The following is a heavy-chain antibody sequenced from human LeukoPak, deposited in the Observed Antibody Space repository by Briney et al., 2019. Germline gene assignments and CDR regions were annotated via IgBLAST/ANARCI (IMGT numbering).Heavy chain of an antibody. D-gene: IGHD6-13*01. CDR3: ARDRVLGIAAAGGDAFDI. V-gene: IGHV6-1*01. Sequence: SQTLSLTCAISGDSVSSNSAAWNWIRQSPSRGLEWLGRTYYRSKWYNDYAVSVKSRITINPDTSKNQFSLQLNSVTPEDTAVYYCARDRVLGIAAAGGDAFDIWGQGTMVTVSS. CDR2: TYYRSKWYN. CDR1: GDSVSSNSAA. J-gene: IGHJ3*02.